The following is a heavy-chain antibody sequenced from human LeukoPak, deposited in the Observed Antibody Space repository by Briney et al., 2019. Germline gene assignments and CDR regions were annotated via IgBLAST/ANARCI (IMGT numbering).Heavy chain of an antibody. CDR1: GFTFSSYG. J-gene: IGHJ5*02. Sequence: GGSLRLSCAASGFTFSSYGMHWVRQAPGKGLEWVAVIWYGGSNKYYADSVKGRFTISRDNSKNTLYLQMNSLRAEDTAVYYCAKAGQIAAAGGWFDPWGQGTLVTVSS. V-gene: IGHV3-30*02. CDR2: IWYGGSNK. CDR3: AKAGQIAAAGGWFDP. D-gene: IGHD6-13*01.